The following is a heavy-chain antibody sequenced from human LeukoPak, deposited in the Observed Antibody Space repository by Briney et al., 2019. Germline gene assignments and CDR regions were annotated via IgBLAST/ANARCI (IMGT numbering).Heavy chain of an antibody. J-gene: IGHJ4*02. D-gene: IGHD6-13*01. CDR2: ISSSGSTI. CDR3: ARSGIAAAGGYRDIDY. CDR1: GFTFSDYY. Sequence: GGSLRLSCAASGFTFSDYYMSWIRQAPGKGLERVSDISSSGSTIYYADSVKGRFTISRDNAKNSLYLQMNSLRAEDTAVYYCARSGIAAAGGYRDIDYWGQGTLVTVSS. V-gene: IGHV3-11*01.